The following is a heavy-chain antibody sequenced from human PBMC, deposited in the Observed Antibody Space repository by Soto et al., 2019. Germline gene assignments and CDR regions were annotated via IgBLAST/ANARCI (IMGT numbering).Heavy chain of an antibody. V-gene: IGHV1-8*02. Sequence: QVQLVQSGAEVKKPGASVKVSCKASGFTVTNFDINWVRQATGQGLEWMGWMNLNSGNTGYAEKFRDRVTMTRNSSITTAYMELSNLGSEDTAVYYCSKGYAIDYWGQGTTVTVSS. CDR2: MNLNSGNT. CDR3: SKGYAIDY. CDR1: GFTVTNFD. J-gene: IGHJ4*03.